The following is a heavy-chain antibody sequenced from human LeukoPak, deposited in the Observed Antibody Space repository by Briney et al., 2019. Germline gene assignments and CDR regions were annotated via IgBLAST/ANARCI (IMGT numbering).Heavy chain of an antibody. CDR2: IYWDDDK. D-gene: IGHD3-22*01. CDR3: AHRPFYYDSSGYYSLWFDP. V-gene: IGHV2-5*02. CDR1: GFSLSTSGVG. Sequence: ESGPTLVKPTQTLTLTCTFSGFSLSTSGVGVGWIRQPPGKALEWLALIYWDDDKRYSPSLKSRLTITKDTSKNQVVLTITNMDPVDTATYYCAHRPFYYDSSGYYSLWFDPWGQGTLVTVSS. J-gene: IGHJ5*02.